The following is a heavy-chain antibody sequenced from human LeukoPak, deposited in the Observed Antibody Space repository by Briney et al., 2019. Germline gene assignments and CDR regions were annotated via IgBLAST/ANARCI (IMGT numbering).Heavy chain of an antibody. D-gene: IGHD5-18*01. CDR3: AREGGSYLDAFDI. CDR1: GGTFSSYA. Sequence: SVKVSCKASGGTFSSYAISWVRQAPGQGLEWMGGIIPIFGTANYAQKFQGRVTITADESTSTAYMELSSLRSEDTAVYYCAREGGSYLDAFDIWGQGTMVTVSS. V-gene: IGHV1-69*13. J-gene: IGHJ3*02. CDR2: IIPIFGTA.